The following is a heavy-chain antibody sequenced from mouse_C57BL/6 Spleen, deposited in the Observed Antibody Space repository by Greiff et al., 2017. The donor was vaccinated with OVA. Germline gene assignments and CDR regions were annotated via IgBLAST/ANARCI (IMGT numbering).Heavy chain of an antibody. CDR1: GFTFSSYA. V-gene: IGHV5-9-1*02. Sequence: DVMLVESGEGLVKSGGSLKLSCAASGFTFSSYAMSWVRQTPEKRLEWVAYISSGGDYIYYADTVKGRFTISRDNARNTLYLQMSSLKSEDTAMYYCTREDYDGGFDYWGQGTTLTVSS. D-gene: IGHD2-4*01. CDR2: ISSGGDYI. J-gene: IGHJ2*01. CDR3: TREDYDGGFDY.